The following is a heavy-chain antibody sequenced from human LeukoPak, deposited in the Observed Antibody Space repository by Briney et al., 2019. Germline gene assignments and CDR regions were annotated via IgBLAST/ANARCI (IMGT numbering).Heavy chain of an antibody. Sequence: SETLSLTCTVSGGSVSGGSYYWSWIRQPPGKGLEWIGYIYYSGSTNYNPSLKSRVTISVDTSKNQFSLKLSSVTAADTAVYYCARDGDAIDYWGQGTLVTVSS. J-gene: IGHJ4*02. CDR2: IYYSGST. CDR3: ARDGDAIDY. CDR1: GGSVSGGSYY. D-gene: IGHD4-17*01. V-gene: IGHV4-61*01.